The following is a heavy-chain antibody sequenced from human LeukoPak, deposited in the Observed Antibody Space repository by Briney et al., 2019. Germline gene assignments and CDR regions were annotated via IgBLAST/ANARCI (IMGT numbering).Heavy chain of an antibody. J-gene: IGHJ4*02. D-gene: IGHD6-19*01. CDR3: ARANSGWSIDY. Sequence: GGSVRLSCAASGFTFTSYWIHWVRQAPGKGLVWVSHINYDGSSTTYADSVKGRFTISRDNAKNTVYLQMNSLRADDTAIYYCARANSGWSIDYWGRGTLVTVSS. V-gene: IGHV3-74*01. CDR2: INYDGSST. CDR1: GFTFTSYW.